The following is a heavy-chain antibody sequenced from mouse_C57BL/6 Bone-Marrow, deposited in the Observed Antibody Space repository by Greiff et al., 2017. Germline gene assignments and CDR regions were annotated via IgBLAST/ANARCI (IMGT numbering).Heavy chain of an antibody. D-gene: IGHD1-1*01. CDR2: IYPRSGNT. J-gene: IGHJ1*03. CDR1: GYTFTSYG. Sequence: QVQLKQSGAELARPGASVKLSCKASGYTFTSYGISWVKQRTGQGLEWIGEIYPRSGNTYYNEKFKGKATLTADKSSSTAYMELRSLTSEDSAVYFCGSPPYYYGKGNWYVDVWGTGTTVTVSS. CDR3: GSPPYYYGKGNWYVDV. V-gene: IGHV1-81*01.